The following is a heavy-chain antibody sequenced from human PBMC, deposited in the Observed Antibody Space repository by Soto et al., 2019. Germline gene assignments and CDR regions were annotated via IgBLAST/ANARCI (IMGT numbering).Heavy chain of an antibody. CDR3: AKMGIWMFSHKHHFDH. Sequence: EVQLLDSGGDLAQPGGSLRLSCTASGFTFSSFGMAWVRQAPGKGLEWVSAISGSGDSSYYADSVQDRFTISRDNPTNTLYLQMNHLRAEDTAVYYCAKMGIWMFSHKHHFDHWGQGTQVTVSS. J-gene: IGHJ4*02. CDR1: GFTFSSFG. D-gene: IGHD3-10*02. CDR2: ISGSGDSS. V-gene: IGHV3-23*01.